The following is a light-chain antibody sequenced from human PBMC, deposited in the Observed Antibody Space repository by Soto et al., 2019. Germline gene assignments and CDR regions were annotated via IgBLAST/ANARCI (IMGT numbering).Light chain of an antibody. CDR2: TND. V-gene: IGLV1-44*01. CDR1: SSNIGSNT. CDR3: AAWDDTLNGPI. Sequence: QSVMSQPPAASETPGERFTISCSGSSSNIGSNTVNWYQQLPGTAPRLLIYTNDQRPSGVPDRFSGSKSGTSASLAISGLQSEDEADYSCAAWDDTLNGPIFGGGTKVTVL. J-gene: IGLJ2*01.